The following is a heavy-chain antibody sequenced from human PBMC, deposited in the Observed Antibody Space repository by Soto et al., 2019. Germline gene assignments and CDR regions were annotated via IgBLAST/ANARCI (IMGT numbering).Heavy chain of an antibody. CDR1: GFTFSSYG. V-gene: IGHV3-30*18. J-gene: IGHJ5*01. Sequence: GSLRLSCAASGFTFSSYGIHWVRQAPDKGLEWVAVISYDGSNKYYADSVKGRFTVSRDNSKNTVYLQMNSLRVDDTAVYYCAKDRWVWSSRENLFDSWGQGTLVTVSS. CDR3: AKDRWVWSSRENLFDS. CDR2: ISYDGSNK. D-gene: IGHD2-21*01.